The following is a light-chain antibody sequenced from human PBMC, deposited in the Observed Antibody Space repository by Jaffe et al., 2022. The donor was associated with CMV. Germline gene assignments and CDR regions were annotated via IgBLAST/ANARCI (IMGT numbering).Light chain of an antibody. J-gene: IGLJ3*02. V-gene: IGLV2-11*01. CDR3: CSYVLSFRWV. CDR2: DVI. Sequence: QSALTQPRSVSGSPGQSVTISCTGTSSDVGGSNYVSWYQQHPGRAPKLMIYDVIKRPSGVPDRFSGSKSGNTASLTISGLQAEDEADYYCCSYVLSFRWVFGGGTKLTVL. CDR1: SSDVGGSNY.